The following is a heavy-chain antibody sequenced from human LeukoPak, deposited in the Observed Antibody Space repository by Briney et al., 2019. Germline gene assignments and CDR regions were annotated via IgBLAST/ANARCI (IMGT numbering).Heavy chain of an antibody. V-gene: IGHV3-23*01. CDR2: ISGGGSST. Sequence: PGGSLRLSCAASGFTFYTYAMSWARQAPGKGLEWVSAISGGGSSTNYEDSVKGRFTISRDNSKNTLDLQMNSLRAEDTAVYYCARVRESRYLDYWGQGTLVTVSS. D-gene: IGHD2/OR15-2a*01. CDR3: ARVRESRYLDY. CDR1: GFTFYTYA. J-gene: IGHJ4*02.